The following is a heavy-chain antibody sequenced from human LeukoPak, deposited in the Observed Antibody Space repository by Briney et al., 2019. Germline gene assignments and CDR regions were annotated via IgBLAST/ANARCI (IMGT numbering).Heavy chain of an antibody. J-gene: IGHJ4*02. CDR1: GFTFSSYA. CDR2: ISYDGSNK. V-gene: IGHV3-30*01. D-gene: IGHD4-17*01. Sequence: GGSLRLSCAASGFTFSSYAMHWVRQAPGKGLEWVAVISYDGSNKYYADSVKGRFTISRDNSKNTLYLQMNSLRAEDTAVYYCASMTTMLVYSGQGTLVTVSS. CDR3: ASMTTMLVY.